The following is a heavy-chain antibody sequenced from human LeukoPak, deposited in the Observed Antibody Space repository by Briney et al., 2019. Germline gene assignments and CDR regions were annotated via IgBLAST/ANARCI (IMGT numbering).Heavy chain of an antibody. Sequence: GGSLRLSCAASGFTFSSYSMNWVRQAPGKGLEWVSSISSSSSYIYYADSVKGRFTISRDNAKNSLYLQMYSLRAEDTAVYYCARDAFAYYYDSSGYCDYWGQGTLVTVSS. CDR2: ISSSSSYI. CDR1: GFTFSSYS. CDR3: ARDAFAYYYDSSGYCDY. J-gene: IGHJ4*02. D-gene: IGHD3-22*01. V-gene: IGHV3-21*01.